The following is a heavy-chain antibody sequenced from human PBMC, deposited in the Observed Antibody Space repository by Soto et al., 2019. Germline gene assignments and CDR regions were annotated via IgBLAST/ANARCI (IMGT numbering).Heavy chain of an antibody. Sequence: QVQLVQSGAEVKKPGSSVKVSCKASGGTFSSYAISWVRQAPGQGLEWMGGIITILGTANYAQKFQGRVTITADESTSTAYMELSSLRSEDTAVYYCARHPVSGSYAYYSGMDVWGQGTTVTVSS. CDR2: IITILGTA. D-gene: IGHD1-26*01. CDR1: GGTFSSYA. V-gene: IGHV1-69*12. CDR3: ARHPVSGSYAYYSGMDV. J-gene: IGHJ6*02.